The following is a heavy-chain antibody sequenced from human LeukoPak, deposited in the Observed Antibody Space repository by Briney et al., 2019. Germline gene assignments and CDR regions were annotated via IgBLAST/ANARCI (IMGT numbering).Heavy chain of an antibody. CDR1: GYKFIDYF. CDR2: IIPIFGTA. V-gene: IGHV1-69*13. CDR3: ARDRITMVRGVLTPPGYYMDV. Sequence: ASVKVSCKASGYKFIDYFIHWVRQAPGQGLEWMGGIIPIFGTANYAQKFQGRVTITADESTSTAYMELSSLRSEDTAVYYCARDRITMVRGVLTPPGYYMDVWGKGTTVTISS. J-gene: IGHJ6*03. D-gene: IGHD3-10*01.